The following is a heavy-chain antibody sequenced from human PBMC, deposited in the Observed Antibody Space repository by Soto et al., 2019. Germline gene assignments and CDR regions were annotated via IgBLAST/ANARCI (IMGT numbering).Heavy chain of an antibody. CDR3: ARPPGYISDWYYFDL. J-gene: IGHJ4*02. CDR1: GGTFSSYA. D-gene: IGHD3-9*01. Sequence: SVKVSCKASGGTFSSYAISWVRQAPGQGLEWMGGIIPIFGTANYAQKFQGRVTITADESTSTAYMELSSLRSEDTAVYYCARPPGYISDWYYFDLWGQGTLVTVSS. V-gene: IGHV1-69*13. CDR2: IIPIFGTA.